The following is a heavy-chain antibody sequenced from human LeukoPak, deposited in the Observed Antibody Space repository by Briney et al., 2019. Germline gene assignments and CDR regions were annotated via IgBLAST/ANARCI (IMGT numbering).Heavy chain of an antibody. V-gene: IGHV5-51*01. Sequence: GESLKISCKGSGYRFSSYWIGWVRQRPGKGLEWMGTIYPGDSDTRYSPSFQGQVTISADKSISTAYLQWSSLKASDTAMYYCARLFYSGYDFWSGYPYFDYWGQGTLVTVSS. J-gene: IGHJ4*02. CDR3: ARLFYSGYDFWSGYPYFDY. CDR1: GYRFSSYW. CDR2: IYPGDSDT. D-gene: IGHD3-3*01.